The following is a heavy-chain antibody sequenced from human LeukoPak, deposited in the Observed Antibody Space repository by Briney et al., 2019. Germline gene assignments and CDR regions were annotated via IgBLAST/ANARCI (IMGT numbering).Heavy chain of an antibody. CDR2: IYYTGST. J-gene: IGHJ3*02. CDR1: GGSISNYY. Sequence: PSETLSLTCTVSGGSISNYYWSWIRQSPEKGLEWIGYIYYTGSTNYNPSLKSRVTMSVDTSKNQFSLKLTSVTAADTAVYYCAKSNGYGLVDIWGQGTMVTVSS. V-gene: IGHV4-59*12. CDR3: AKSNGYGLVDI. D-gene: IGHD3-10*01.